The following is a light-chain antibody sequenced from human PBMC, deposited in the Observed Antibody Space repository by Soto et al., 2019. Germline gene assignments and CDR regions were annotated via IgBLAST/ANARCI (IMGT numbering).Light chain of an antibody. CDR3: SSYTSSSTPPYV. Sequence: HSVLTQPASVSGSPGQSITISCTGTSSDVGGYNYVSWYQQHPGKAPKLMIYDVSNRPSGVSNRFSGSKSGNTASLTISGLQAEDEADYYCSSYTSSSTPPYVFGTGNKVTVL. CDR1: SSDVGGYNY. CDR2: DVS. J-gene: IGLJ1*01. V-gene: IGLV2-14*01.